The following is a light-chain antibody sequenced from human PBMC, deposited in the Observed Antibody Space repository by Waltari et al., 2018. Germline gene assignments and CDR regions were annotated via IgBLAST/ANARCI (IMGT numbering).Light chain of an antibody. CDR2: LGS. J-gene: IGKJ2*01. Sequence: EIVMTQSPVTMSVSPGEGVTLSCTASESVGTDVAWYRHKPRQPPRRLIYLGSTRATGVPARISGSGAGTDVSLTISSLVSEDFACYYCQQSRQWPRRTFGQGTKLE. V-gene: IGKV3D-15*01. CDR1: ESVGTD. CDR3: QQSRQWPRRT.